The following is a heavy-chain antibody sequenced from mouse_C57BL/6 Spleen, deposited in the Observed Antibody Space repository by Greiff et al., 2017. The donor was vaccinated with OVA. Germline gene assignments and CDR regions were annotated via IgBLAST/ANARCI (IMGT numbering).Heavy chain of an antibody. CDR1: GYAFTNYL. CDR3: ARGFYVGAMDY. CDR2: INPGSGGT. D-gene: IGHD1-1*01. J-gene: IGHJ4*01. V-gene: IGHV1-54*01. Sequence: QVQLKQSGAELVRPGTSVKVSCKASGYAFTNYLIEWVKQRPGQGLEWIGVINPGSGGTNYNEKFKGKATLTADKSSSTAYMQLSSLTSEDSAAYFCARGFYVGAMDYWGQGTSVTVSS.